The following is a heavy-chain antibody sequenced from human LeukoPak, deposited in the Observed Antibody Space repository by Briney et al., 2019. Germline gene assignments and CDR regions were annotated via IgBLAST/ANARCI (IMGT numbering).Heavy chain of an antibody. Sequence: GGSLRLSCTASGFTFNNYNMNWVRQAPGKGLEWVSDITSTGSTIYYADSVKGRFTISRDNARNSLYLQMNSLRAEDTAVYYCARAAHYYDSGGFLPEAFDVWGQGTMVTVSS. CDR3: ARAAHYYDSGGFLPEAFDV. D-gene: IGHD3-22*01. CDR1: GFTFNNYN. CDR2: ITSTGSTI. J-gene: IGHJ3*01. V-gene: IGHV3-48*04.